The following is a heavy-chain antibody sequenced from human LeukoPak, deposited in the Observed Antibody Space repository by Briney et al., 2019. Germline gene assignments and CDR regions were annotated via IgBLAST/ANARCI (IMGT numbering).Heavy chain of an antibody. V-gene: IGHV3-74*01. CDR2: INTDGSST. CDR1: GFSFSVHW. Sequence: GGSLRLSCAASGFSFSVHWMHWVRQVPGKGLVWVSRINTDGSSTSYADSVKGRFTISRDNAKNTVYLQMNSLRAEDTAVYYCARDGYSYGGGGNDDWGQGTLVTVSS. D-gene: IGHD5-18*01. CDR3: ARDGYSYGGGGNDD. J-gene: IGHJ4*02.